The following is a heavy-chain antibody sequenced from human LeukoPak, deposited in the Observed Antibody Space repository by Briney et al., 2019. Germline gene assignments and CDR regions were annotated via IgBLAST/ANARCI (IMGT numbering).Heavy chain of an antibody. Sequence: SETMSFTCAVYGGSFSGYYWSWIRQPPGKGLEWNGEINRSGSTNYNPSVKSRVTISVDTSKNQFSLKLSSVGAADTAVYYCAGSMITFGGVSDLWGQGTLVTVSS. V-gene: IGHV4-34*01. CDR1: GGSFSGYY. CDR2: INRSGST. J-gene: IGHJ5*02. CDR3: AGSMITFGGVSDL. D-gene: IGHD3-16*01.